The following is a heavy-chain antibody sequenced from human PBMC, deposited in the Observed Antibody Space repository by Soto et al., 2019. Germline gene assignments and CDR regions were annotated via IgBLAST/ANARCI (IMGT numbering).Heavy chain of an antibody. CDR1: GGSISSGDYY. D-gene: IGHD3-3*01. CDR2: IYYSGST. V-gene: IGHV4-30-4*01. CDR3: ARVEYYDFWSGYFIDY. J-gene: IGHJ4*02. Sequence: SETLSLTCTVSGGSISSGDYYWSWIRQPPGKGLEWIGYIYYSGSTYYNPSLKSRVTISVDTSKNQFSLKLSFVTAAATAVYYCARVEYYDFWSGYFIDYWGQGTLITVSS.